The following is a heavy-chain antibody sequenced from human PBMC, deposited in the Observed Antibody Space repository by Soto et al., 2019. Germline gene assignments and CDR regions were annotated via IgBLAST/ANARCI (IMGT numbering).Heavy chain of an antibody. J-gene: IGHJ4*02. CDR3: ARQDKDQIVVVPGATYDY. CDR1: GGCLNNYY. CDR2: IYYSGNI. V-gene: IGHV4-59*08. D-gene: IGHD2-2*01. Sequence: PSETLSLTCSVSGGCLNNYYWNWMRQPPGKGLEWIGYIYYSGNINYTPSLKNRVTMSLDTSKNQFSLKLSSVTAADTAVYYCARQDKDQIVVVPGATYDYWGQGTLVTVSS.